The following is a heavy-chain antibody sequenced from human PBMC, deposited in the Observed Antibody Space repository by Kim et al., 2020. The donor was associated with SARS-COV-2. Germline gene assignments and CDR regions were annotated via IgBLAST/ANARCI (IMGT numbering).Heavy chain of an antibody. D-gene: IGHD3-3*01. CDR1: GGSFSGYY. J-gene: IGHJ4*02. Sequence: SETLSLTCAVYGGSFSGYYWSWIRQPPGKGLEWIGEINHSGSTNYNPSLKSRVTISVDTSKNQFSLKLGSVTAADTAVYYCARAPYITIFGVVKGGFDYWGQGTLVTVSS. CDR3: ARAPYITIFGVVKGGFDY. CDR2: INHSGST. V-gene: IGHV4-34*01.